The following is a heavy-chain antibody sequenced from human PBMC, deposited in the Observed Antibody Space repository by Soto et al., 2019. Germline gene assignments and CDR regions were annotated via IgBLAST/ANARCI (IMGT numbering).Heavy chain of an antibody. CDR3: AGRTGTTNNWFDP. D-gene: IGHD1-7*01. J-gene: IGHJ5*02. CDR2: IIPIFGTA. CDR1: GGTFSSYA. Sequence: SVKVSCKASGGTFSSYAISWVRQAPGQGLEWMGGIIPIFGTANYAQKFQGRVTITADESTSTAYMELSSLRSEDTAVYYCAGRTGTTNNWFDPWGQGTLVTVSS. V-gene: IGHV1-69*13.